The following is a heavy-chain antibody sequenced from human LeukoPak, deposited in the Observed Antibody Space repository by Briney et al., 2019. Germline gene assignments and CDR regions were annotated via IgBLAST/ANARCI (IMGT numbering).Heavy chain of an antibody. CDR3: ARGVKDVLRYFDWLPGLMDV. CDR2: IGTAGDT. CDR1: GFTFSSYD. D-gene: IGHD3-9*01. J-gene: IGHJ6*02. Sequence: PGGSLRLPCAASGFTFSSYDMHWVRQATGKGLEWVSAIGTAGDTYYPGSVKGRFTISRENAKNSLYLQMNSLRAGDTAVYYCARGVKDVLRYFDWLPGLMDVWGQGTTVTVSS. V-gene: IGHV3-13*01.